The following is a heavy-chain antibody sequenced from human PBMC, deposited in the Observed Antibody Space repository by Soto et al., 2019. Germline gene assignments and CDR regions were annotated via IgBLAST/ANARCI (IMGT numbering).Heavy chain of an antibody. V-gene: IGHV1-18*01. Sequence: ASVKVSCKASGYTFNSNGISWVRQAPGQGLEWMGWISTYSGNTIYAQKFQDRVTLTTDTSTSTAYMELRSLRFDDTAVFYCARDKEHRFESWGQGTLVTVSS. CDR2: ISTYSGNT. CDR1: GYTFNSNG. J-gene: IGHJ4*02. D-gene: IGHD1-1*01. CDR3: ARDKEHRFES.